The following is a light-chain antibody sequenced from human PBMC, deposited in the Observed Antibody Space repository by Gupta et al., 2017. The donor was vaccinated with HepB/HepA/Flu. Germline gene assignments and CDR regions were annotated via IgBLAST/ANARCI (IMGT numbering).Light chain of an antibody. CDR3: CSYAGNSGLT. CDR1: RPDIGAYNL. CDR2: EVT. J-gene: IGLJ2*01. Sequence: SAPTQPSSVSGSRGQSITMSCTGTRPDIGAYNLVSWYQQLLGKAPTLIIYEVTKRPSGVSDRFSGSKSGNTASLTISGLQAEDDAQYYCCSYAGNSGLTFGGGTRLTVL. V-gene: IGLV2-23*02.